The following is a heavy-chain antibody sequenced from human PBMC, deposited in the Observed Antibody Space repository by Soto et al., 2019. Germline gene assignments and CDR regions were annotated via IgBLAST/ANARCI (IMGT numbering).Heavy chain of an antibody. CDR1: GGSISSSSYY. D-gene: IGHD6-19*01. V-gene: IGHV4-39*01. Sequence: QLQLQESGPGLVKPSETLSLTCTVSGGSISSSSYYWGWIRQPPGKGLEWIGSIYYSGSTYYNMSLKSRVTISVDTSKNQFSLNLNSVTAADTAVYYCARQGAVYSSGWYHYWGQGTLVTVSS. CDR3: ARQGAVYSSGWYHY. J-gene: IGHJ4*02. CDR2: IYYSGST.